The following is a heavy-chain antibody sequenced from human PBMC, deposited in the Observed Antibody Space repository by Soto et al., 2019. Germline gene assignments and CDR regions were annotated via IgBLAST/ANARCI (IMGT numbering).Heavy chain of an antibody. J-gene: IGHJ6*02. CDR3: AITVVAHGGGYYYYYGMDV. Sequence: ASVKVSCKASGYTFTSYAMHWVRQAPGQRLEWMGWINAGNGNTKYAQKFQGRVTITRDTSASTAYMELSSLRSEDTAVYYCAITVVAHGGGYYYYYGMDVWGQGTTVTVSS. D-gene: IGHD2-15*01. CDR2: INAGNGNT. CDR1: GYTFTSYA. V-gene: IGHV1-3*01.